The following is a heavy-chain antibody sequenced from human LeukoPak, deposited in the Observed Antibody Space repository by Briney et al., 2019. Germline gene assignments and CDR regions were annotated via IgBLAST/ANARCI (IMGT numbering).Heavy chain of an antibody. CDR2: MNPNTSVT. J-gene: IGHJ4*02. CDR1: RYIFTNYY. D-gene: IGHD3-22*01. V-gene: IGHV1-2*02. Sequence: ASVKVSCKASRYIFTNYYMHWVRQAPGQGLEGMGWMNPNTSVTSYAQKFQGRVTTTRDTSINTAYMELSSLRSDDTAVYYCARGLIPWGYDSSGYYDYWGQGTLVTVSS. CDR3: ARGLIPWGYDSSGYYDY.